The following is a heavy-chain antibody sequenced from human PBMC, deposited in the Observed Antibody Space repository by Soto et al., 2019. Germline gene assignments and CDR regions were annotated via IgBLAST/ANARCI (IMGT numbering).Heavy chain of an antibody. CDR1: GYSFTSYW. V-gene: IGHV5-51*01. J-gene: IGHJ5*02. CDR2: IYPGDSDT. Sequence: GESLKISCKGSGYSFTSYWIGWVRQMPGKGLEWMGIIYPGDSDTRYSPSFQGQVTISADKSISTAYLQWSSLKASDTAMYSCARLQVIVVVPAALANWFDPWGQGTLVTVTS. CDR3: ARLQVIVVVPAALANWFDP. D-gene: IGHD2-2*01.